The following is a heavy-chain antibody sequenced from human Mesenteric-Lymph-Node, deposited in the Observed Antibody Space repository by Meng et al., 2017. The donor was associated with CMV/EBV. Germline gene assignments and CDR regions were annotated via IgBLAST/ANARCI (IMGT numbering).Heavy chain of an antibody. J-gene: IGHJ5*02. CDR3: VRDVAPGWFDP. V-gene: IGHV3-21*01. CDR2: ISSSSSYI. D-gene: IGHD3-10*01. CDR1: GFTFSSYS. Sequence: SCAASGFTFSSYSMNWVRQAPGKGLEWVSSISSSSSYIYYADSVKGRFTISRDNAKNSLYLQMNSLRAEDTAVYFCVRDVAPGWFDPWGQGILVTVSS.